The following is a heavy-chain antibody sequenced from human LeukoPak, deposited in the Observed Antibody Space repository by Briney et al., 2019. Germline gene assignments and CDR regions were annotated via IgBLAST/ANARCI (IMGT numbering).Heavy chain of an antibody. D-gene: IGHD6-25*01. V-gene: IGHV1-46*01. CDR1: GYTYTSYY. CDR2: IHPTVGDT. CDR3: ARYGFSSVWQGGWHAFDI. Sequence: ASVKLSCKASGYTYTSYYLHWVRKAPRQGLEWMGIIHPTVGDTTYAQKFQGRVTMTRDMSTGTVYMDLSSLRSEDTAVYYCARYGFSSVWQGGWHAFDIWGQGTTVTVSS. J-gene: IGHJ3*02.